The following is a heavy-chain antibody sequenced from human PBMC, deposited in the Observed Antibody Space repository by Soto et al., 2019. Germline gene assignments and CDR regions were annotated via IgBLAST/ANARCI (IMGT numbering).Heavy chain of an antibody. CDR3: AHRRGYWSSTSCPSHNWFDP. D-gene: IGHD2-2*03. V-gene: IGHV2-5*02. J-gene: IGHJ5*02. CDR1: GFSLSTSGVG. Sequence: SGPTLVNPTQTLTLTCTFSGFSLSTSGVGVGWIRQPPGKALEWLALIYWDDDKRYSPSLKSRLTITKDTSKNQVVLTMTNMDPVDTATYYCAHRRGYWSSTSCPSHNWFDPWGQGTLVTVSS. CDR2: IYWDDDK.